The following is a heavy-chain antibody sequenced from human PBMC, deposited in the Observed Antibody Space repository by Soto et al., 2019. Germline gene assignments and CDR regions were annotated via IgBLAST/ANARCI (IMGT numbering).Heavy chain of an antibody. V-gene: IGHV3-23*01. Sequence: GGSLRLSCAASGFTFDNYAMSWVRQAPGRGLQWVSAISRSGNTAYYADSVTGRFTISRDNSKNTLYLQMISLRAEDTAVFYCVKGDYLTSTVTAPFDFWGQGTLVTVSS. CDR1: GFTFDNYA. D-gene: IGHD2-21*02. CDR2: ISRSGNTA. J-gene: IGHJ4*02. CDR3: VKGDYLTSTVTAPFDF.